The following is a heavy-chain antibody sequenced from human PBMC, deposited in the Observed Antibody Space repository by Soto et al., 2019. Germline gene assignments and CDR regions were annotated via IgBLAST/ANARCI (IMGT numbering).Heavy chain of an antibody. V-gene: IGHV3-48*01. CDR3: ARHSGGSSWTAYFDY. CDR2: IASSGGVWSTI. CDR1: GFTFDGYS. D-gene: IGHD6-13*01. Sequence: GGTLTLSCAASGFTFDGYSMNWVRQAPGKGLEWISYIASSGGVWSTILYADSVKGRFTISRDNAKNSLFLQMNSLRVDDTAVYYCARHSGGSSWTAYFDYWGQGTLVTVSS. J-gene: IGHJ4*02.